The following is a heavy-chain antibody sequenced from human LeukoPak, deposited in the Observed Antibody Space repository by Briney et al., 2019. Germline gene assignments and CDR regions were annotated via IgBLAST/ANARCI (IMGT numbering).Heavy chain of an antibody. CDR3: ARGPSRIAAADADY. V-gene: IGHV4-61*02. CDR2: IYTSGST. CDR1: GGSISSGSYY. D-gene: IGHD6-13*01. Sequence: SQTLSLTCTVSGGSISSGSYYWSWIRQPAGKGLEWIGRIYTSGSTNYHPSLKSRVTISVDTSKSQFSLKLSSVTAADTAVYYCARGPSRIAAADADYWGQGTLVTVSS. J-gene: IGHJ4*02.